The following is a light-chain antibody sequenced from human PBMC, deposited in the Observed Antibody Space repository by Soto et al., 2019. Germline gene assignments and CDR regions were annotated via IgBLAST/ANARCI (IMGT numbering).Light chain of an antibody. V-gene: IGKV3-15*01. J-gene: IGKJ1*01. CDR3: QQYNNWPQT. CDR1: QSVKSN. Sequence: EIVMTQSPATLSVSPGERATLSCRVSQSVKSNLAWYQQNPGQAPRLLIYGASTRATGIPARFSGSGSGTEFTLTISSLQSEDFAVYYCQQYNNWPQTFGQGTKVDIK. CDR2: GAS.